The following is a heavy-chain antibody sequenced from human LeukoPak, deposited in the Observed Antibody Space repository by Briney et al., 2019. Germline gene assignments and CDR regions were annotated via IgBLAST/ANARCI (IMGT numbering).Heavy chain of an antibody. D-gene: IGHD6-6*01. CDR1: GGSISSGDYY. CDR3: ARGYSSLGPRTRYFQH. CDR2: IYYSGST. J-gene: IGHJ1*01. Sequence: SETLSLTCTVSGGSISSGDYYWSWIRQPPGKGLEWIGYIYYSGSTYYNPSLKSRVRISVDTSKNQFSLKLRSVTAADTAVYYCARGYSSLGPRTRYFQHWGQGTLVTVSS. V-gene: IGHV4-30-4*01.